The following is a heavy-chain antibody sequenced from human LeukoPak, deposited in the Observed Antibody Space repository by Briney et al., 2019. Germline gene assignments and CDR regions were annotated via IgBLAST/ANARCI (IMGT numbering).Heavy chain of an antibody. CDR1: GFSFANSV. CDR3: AIREPIGY. CDR2: ISGSGDRT. Sequence: GGSLRLSCAASGFSFANSVISWIRPAPGKGPEWVSAISGSGDRTDYADSVRGRFTISRDNSKSTLYLQMNSLRVEDTAIYYCAIREPIGYWGQGSLVTVSP. V-gene: IGHV3-23*01. D-gene: IGHD6-13*01. J-gene: IGHJ4*02.